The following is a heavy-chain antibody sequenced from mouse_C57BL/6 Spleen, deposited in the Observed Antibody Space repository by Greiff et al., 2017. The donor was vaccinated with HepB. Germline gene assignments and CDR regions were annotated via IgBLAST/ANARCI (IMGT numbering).Heavy chain of an antibody. CDR1: GYTFTDYY. Sequence: QVQLQQSGAELVRPGASVKLSCKASGYTFTDYYINWVKQRPGQGLEWIARIYPGSGNTYYNEKFKGKATLTAEKSSSTAYMQLSSLTSEDSAVYFCARELPYAMDYWGQGTSVTVSS. CDR2: IYPGSGNT. CDR3: ARELPYAMDY. J-gene: IGHJ4*01. V-gene: IGHV1-76*01.